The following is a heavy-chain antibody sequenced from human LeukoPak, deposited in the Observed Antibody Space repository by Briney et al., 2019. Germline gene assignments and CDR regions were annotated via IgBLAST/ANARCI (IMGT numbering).Heavy chain of an antibody. V-gene: IGHV3-48*04. CDR1: GFTFSSYG. D-gene: IGHD2-2*01. CDR3: ARDSCSSTSCSIDY. J-gene: IGHJ4*02. Sequence: GGSLRLSCAASGFTFSSYGMHWVRQAPGKGLEWVSYISSSGSTIYYADSVKGRFTISRDNAKNSLYLQMNSLRAEDTAVYYCARDSCSSTSCSIDYWGQGTLVTVSS. CDR2: ISSSGSTI.